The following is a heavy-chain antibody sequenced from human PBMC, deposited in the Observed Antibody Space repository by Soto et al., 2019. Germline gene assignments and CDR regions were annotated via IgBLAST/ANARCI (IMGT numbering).Heavy chain of an antibody. CDR3: AGGITMVRGVIMSYYGMDV. CDR1: GCSLRGLRYS. CDR2: IYYSGST. J-gene: IGHJ6*02. V-gene: IGHV4-31*02. D-gene: IGHD3-10*01. Sequence: LTWPVAGCSLRGLRYSWGWLRRPPGNCLEWIGYIYYSGSTYYNPSLKSRVTISVDTSKNQFSLKLSSVTAADTAVYYCAGGITMVRGVIMSYYGMDVWGQGTKVTFSS.